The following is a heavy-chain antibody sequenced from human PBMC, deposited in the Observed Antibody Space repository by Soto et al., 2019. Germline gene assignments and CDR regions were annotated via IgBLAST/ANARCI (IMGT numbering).Heavy chain of an antibody. J-gene: IGHJ4*02. V-gene: IGHV4-59*01. CDR2: IYYSGST. D-gene: IGHD5-18*01. CDR3: ARDGRYSYGLDY. Sequence: PSETLSLTCTVSGGSISSYCWSWIRQPPGKGLEWIGYIYYSGSTNYNPSLKSRVTISVDTSKNQFSLKLSSVTAADTAVYYCARDGRYSYGLDYWGQGTLVTVSS. CDR1: GGSISSYC.